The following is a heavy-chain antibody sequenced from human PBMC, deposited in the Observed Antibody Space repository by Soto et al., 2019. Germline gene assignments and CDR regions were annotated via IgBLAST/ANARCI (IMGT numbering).Heavy chain of an antibody. D-gene: IGHD2-21*01. J-gene: IGHJ5*02. CDR2: IIPIFGTA. V-gene: IGHV1-69*13. CDR3: ARGCGGGEDYNWFYP. CDR1: GGTFSSYA. Sequence: SVKVSCKASGGTFSSYAISWVRQAPGQGLEWMGGIIPIFGTANYAQKFQGRVAITADESTSTAYMELSSLRSEDTAVYYCARGCGGGEDYNWFYPWGKGTLVTVSS.